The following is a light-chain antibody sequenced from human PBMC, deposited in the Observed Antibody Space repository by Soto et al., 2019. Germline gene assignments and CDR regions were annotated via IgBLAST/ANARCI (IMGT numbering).Light chain of an antibody. J-gene: IGLJ1*01. Sequence: QSALTQPPSASGSPGQSVTISCTGTSSDVGGYNYVSWYQQHPGRAPKLMIYEVSKRPSGVPVRFSGSKSGNTASLTVSGLQTEDEADYYCSSYAGSNNQVFGTGTKVTVL. CDR3: SSYAGSNNQV. CDR2: EVS. V-gene: IGLV2-8*01. CDR1: SSDVGGYNY.